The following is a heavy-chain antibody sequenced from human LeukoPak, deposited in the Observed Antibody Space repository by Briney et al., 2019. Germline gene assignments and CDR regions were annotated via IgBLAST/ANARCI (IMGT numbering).Heavy chain of an antibody. CDR2: INHSGST. CDR1: GGSFSGYY. CDR3: ARRRWFGELSFAILDY. V-gene: IGHV4-34*01. J-gene: IGHJ4*02. Sequence: SETLSLTCAVYGGSFSGYYWSSIRQPPGKGLEWIGEINHSGSTNYNPSLKSRVTISVDTPKNQFSLKLSSVTAADTAVYYCARRRWFGELSFAILDYWGQGTLVTVSS. D-gene: IGHD3-10*01.